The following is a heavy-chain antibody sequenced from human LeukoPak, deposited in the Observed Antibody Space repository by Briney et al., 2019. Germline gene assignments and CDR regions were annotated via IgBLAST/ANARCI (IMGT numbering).Heavy chain of an antibody. J-gene: IGHJ6*03. CDR3: ARDSSGWSSRVYYYYYMDV. CDR1: GGSISSSSYY. V-gene: IGHV4-39*07. D-gene: IGHD6-19*01. CDR2: IYYSGST. Sequence: PSETLSLTCTVSGGSISSSSYYWGWIRQPPGKGLEWIGSIYYSGSTYYNPSLKSRVTISVDTSKNQFSLKLSSVTAADTAVYYCARDSSGWSSRVYYYYYMDVWGKGTTVTISS.